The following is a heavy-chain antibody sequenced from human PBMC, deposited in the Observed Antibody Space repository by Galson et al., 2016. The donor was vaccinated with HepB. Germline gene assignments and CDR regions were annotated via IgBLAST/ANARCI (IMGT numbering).Heavy chain of an antibody. D-gene: IGHD1-1*01. CDR2: ISSSKTYI. Sequence: SLRLSCAASGFTFKTYTMNWVRQAPGKAPEWVSSISSSKTYIYYADSVRGRFTVSRDNAKDSLYLQMYSLRAEDTATYYCAREGSVVKPTDPVSAFGFWGQGTVVTVSS. V-gene: IGHV3-21*01. J-gene: IGHJ3*01. CDR3: AREGSVVKPTDPVSAFGF. CDR1: GFTFKTYT.